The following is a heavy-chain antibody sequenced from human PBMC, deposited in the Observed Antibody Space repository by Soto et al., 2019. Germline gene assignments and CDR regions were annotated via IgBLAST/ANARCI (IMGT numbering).Heavy chain of an antibody. Sequence: EVQLVESGGGLVPPGGSLRVSCAASGFTFSNYWMHWVGQAPGKGLVWISRVNSDGSTTSYADSMKGRFTISRDNAKNTLNLQMNSLRAEDTAVYYCSRSIIPAGAFDIWGQGTMVTVSS. CDR2: VNSDGSTT. D-gene: IGHD3-3*01. V-gene: IGHV3-74*01. J-gene: IGHJ3*02. CDR3: SRSIIPAGAFDI. CDR1: GFTFSNYW.